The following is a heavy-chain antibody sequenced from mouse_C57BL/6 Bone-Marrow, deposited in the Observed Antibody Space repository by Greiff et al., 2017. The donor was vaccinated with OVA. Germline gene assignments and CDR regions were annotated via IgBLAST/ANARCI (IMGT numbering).Heavy chain of an antibody. V-gene: IGHV5-17*01. CDR2: ISSGSSTI. D-gene: IGHD2-12*01. Sequence: EVQRVESGGGLVKPGGSLKLSCAASGFTFSDYGMHWVRQAPEKGLEWVAYISSGSSTIYYADTVKGRFTISRDNAKNTLFLQMTSLRSEDTAMYYCAKIYDGFAYWGTGTTVTVSS. CDR3: AKIYDGFAY. J-gene: IGHJ1*03. CDR1: GFTFSDYG.